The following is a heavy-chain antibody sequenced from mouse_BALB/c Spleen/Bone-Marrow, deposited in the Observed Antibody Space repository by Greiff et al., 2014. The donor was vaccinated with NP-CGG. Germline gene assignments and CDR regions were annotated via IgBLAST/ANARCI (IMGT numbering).Heavy chain of an antibody. Sequence: EVQLQQSGAELVKPGASVKLSCTVSGFNIKDTYMHWVKQRPDQGLEWIGRIDPANGNTKYNPKFQGKATITSDTSSNTAYLQLSSQTSEYTAVYYCVGCEDYWGQGTTLTVSS. CDR1: GFNIKDTY. J-gene: IGHJ2*01. CDR3: VGCEDY. D-gene: IGHD3-3*01. V-gene: IGHV14-3*02. CDR2: IDPANGNT.